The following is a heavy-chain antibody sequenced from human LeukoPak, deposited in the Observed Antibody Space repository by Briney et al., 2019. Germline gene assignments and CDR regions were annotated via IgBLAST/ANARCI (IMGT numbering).Heavy chain of an antibody. J-gene: IGHJ4*02. CDR2: TYNSGST. Sequence: SETLSLTCTVSGGSISSYYWSWIRQPPVMGLQWIGNTYNSGSTNYHPSLNGRVTISVDTSKNHFSLKLTSVTAADTAVYYCVHGKQWLAFDSWGQGILVTVSS. CDR3: VHGKQWLAFDS. D-gene: IGHD6-19*01. V-gene: IGHV4-4*09. CDR1: GGSISSYY.